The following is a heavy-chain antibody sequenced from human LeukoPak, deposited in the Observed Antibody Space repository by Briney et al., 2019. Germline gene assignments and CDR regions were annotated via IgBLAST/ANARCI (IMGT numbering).Heavy chain of an antibody. Sequence: ASVKVSCKASGYTFTGYYMHWVRQAPGRGLEWMGWINPNSGGTNYAQKFQGRVTMTRDTSISTAYMELSRLRSDDTAVYYCARSIKSIAAPYYYYYMDVWGKGTTVTVSS. J-gene: IGHJ6*03. V-gene: IGHV1-2*02. CDR1: GYTFTGYY. CDR2: INPNSGGT. CDR3: ARSIKSIAAPYYYYYMDV. D-gene: IGHD6-6*01.